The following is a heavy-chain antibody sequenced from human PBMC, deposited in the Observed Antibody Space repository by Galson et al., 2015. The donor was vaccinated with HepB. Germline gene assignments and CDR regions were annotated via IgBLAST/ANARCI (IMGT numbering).Heavy chain of an antibody. CDR1: GFTFSSYA. CDR3: AEAFRYCSGGSCYSALYMYFDY. J-gene: IGHJ4*02. CDR2: ISGSGGST. V-gene: IGHV3-23*01. D-gene: IGHD2-15*01. Sequence: SLRLSCAASGFTFSSYAMSWVRQAPGKGLEWVSAISGSGGSTYYADSVKGRFTISRDNSKNTLYLQMNSLRAEDTAVYYCAEAFRYCSGGSCYSALYMYFDYWGQGTLVTVSS.